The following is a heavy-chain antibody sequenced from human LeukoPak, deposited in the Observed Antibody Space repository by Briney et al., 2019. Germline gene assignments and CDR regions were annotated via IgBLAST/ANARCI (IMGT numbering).Heavy chain of an antibody. J-gene: IGHJ4*02. CDR3: VRDRAARFDY. V-gene: IGHV3-30-3*01. D-gene: IGHD6-6*01. CDR1: GFTFSSCA. Sequence: PGGSLRLSCAASGFTFSSCAMHWVRQAPGKGLEWVAVISYDGSNKYYADSVKGRFTISRDNSKNTLYLQMNSLRAEDTAVYYCVRDRAARFDYWGQGTLVTVSS. CDR2: ISYDGSNK.